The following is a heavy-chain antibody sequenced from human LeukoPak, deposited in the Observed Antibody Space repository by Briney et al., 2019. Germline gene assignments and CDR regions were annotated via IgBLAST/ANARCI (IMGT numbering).Heavy chain of an antibody. J-gene: IGHJ4*02. Sequence: PSETLSLTCIASGGSISSYFWNWIRQPAGKGLEWIGKIYGGGSTTYNPSPDYNPSFKCRVTMSMDPSNNVFSLSLTSVTAADTAVYYCARDLGWGSPVAYWGQGILVTVSS. V-gene: IGHV4-4*07. D-gene: IGHD3-16*01. CDR1: GGSISSYF. CDR3: ARDLGWGSPVAY. CDR2: IYGGGST.